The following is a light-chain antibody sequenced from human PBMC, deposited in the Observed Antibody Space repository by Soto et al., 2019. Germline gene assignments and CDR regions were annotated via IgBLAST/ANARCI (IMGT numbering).Light chain of an antibody. CDR1: SSDIGAYNF. Sequence: QSVLTQPASVSGSPGQSITISCTGTSSDIGAYNFVSWYQQHPGKAPKLMLYDVNIRPSGVSNRFSGSKSGNTASLTISGLQAEDEAEYYCTSWATSTTMICGGRTKLPVL. CDR2: DVN. CDR3: TSWATSTTMI. V-gene: IGLV2-14*03. J-gene: IGLJ2*01.